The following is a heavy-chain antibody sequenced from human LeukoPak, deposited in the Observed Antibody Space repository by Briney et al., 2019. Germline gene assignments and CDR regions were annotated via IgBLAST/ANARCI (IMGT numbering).Heavy chain of an antibody. V-gene: IGHV3-23*01. CDR2: ISASGGTT. D-gene: IGHD1-26*01. Sequence: GGSLRLSCAASGFTFSSYAMSWVRQAPGKGLEWVSTISASGGTTYYADSVEGRFTISRDNSKNTLYLQMNSLRAEDTAIYYCAKYGPQDSGSSHFDYWGQGALVTVSS. J-gene: IGHJ4*02. CDR1: GFTFSSYA. CDR3: AKYGPQDSGSSHFDY.